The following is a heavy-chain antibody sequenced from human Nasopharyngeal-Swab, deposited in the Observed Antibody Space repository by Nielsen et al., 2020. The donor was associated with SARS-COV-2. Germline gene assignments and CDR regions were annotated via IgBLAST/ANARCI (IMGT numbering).Heavy chain of an antibody. J-gene: IGHJ6*02. D-gene: IGHD3-10*01. CDR2: IYYSGST. CDR3: ARHRVLLLWFGENYYYGMDV. Sequence: SETLSLTCTVSGGSISSSSYYWGWIRQPPGKGLEWIGSIYYSGSTYYNPSLKSRVTISVDTSKNQFSLKLSSVTAADTAVYYCARHRVLLLWFGENYYYGMDVWGQGTTVTVSS. CDR1: GGSISSSSYY. V-gene: IGHV4-39*01.